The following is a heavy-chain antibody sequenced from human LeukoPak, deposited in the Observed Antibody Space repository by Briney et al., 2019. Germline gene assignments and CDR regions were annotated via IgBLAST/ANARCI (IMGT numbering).Heavy chain of an antibody. Sequence: PGGSLRLSCAASGFTFDDYGMRWVRQVPGKGLEWVSGINWNGGSTGYADSVKGRFTISRDNAKNSLYLQMKSLRAEDTALYYCTRDFYYYMDVWGKGTTVTVSS. V-gene: IGHV3-20*04. CDR1: GFTFDDYG. J-gene: IGHJ6*03. CDR2: INWNGGST. CDR3: TRDFYYYMDV.